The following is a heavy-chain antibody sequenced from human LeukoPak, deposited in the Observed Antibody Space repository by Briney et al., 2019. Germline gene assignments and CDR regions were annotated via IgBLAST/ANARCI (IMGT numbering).Heavy chain of an antibody. V-gene: IGHV3-49*04. D-gene: IGHD2-15*01. CDR1: GFTFGDYA. CDR3: TRDFGSGGSCYRY. J-gene: IGHJ4*02. CDR2: IRSKAYGGTT. Sequence: GGSLRLSCTASGFTFGDYAMSWVRQAPGKGLEWVGFIRSKAYGGTTEYAASVKGRFTISRDDSKSIAYLQMNSLKTEDTAVYYCTRDFGSGGSCYRYWGQGTLVTVSS.